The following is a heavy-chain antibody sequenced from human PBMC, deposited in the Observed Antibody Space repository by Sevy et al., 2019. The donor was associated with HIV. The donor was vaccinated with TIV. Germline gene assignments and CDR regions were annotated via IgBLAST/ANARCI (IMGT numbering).Heavy chain of an antibody. Sequence: GGSLRLSCAASGFTFSSYSMNWVRQAPGKGLEWVSSISSSSSYIYYADSVKGRFTISRDNAKNSLYLQMNSLRAEDTAVYYCARVGEMATIYSVYWGQGTLVTVSS. CDR1: GFTFSSYS. D-gene: IGHD5-12*01. V-gene: IGHV3-21*01. CDR3: ARVGEMATIYSVY. J-gene: IGHJ4*02. CDR2: ISSSSSYI.